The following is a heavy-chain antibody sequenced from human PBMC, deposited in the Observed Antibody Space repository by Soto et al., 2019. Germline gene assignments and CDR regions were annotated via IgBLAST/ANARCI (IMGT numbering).Heavy chain of an antibody. CDR1: DYSISSGSY. D-gene: IGHD6-19*01. Sequence: SETLSLTCTCSDYSISSGSYWARIRQPPGKGPEWIASIYHGGTTFYNPSLKSRITISVDTSNNQFSLKLTSVTAADTAVYYCTRVHVMVVAGSTFDYWGHGTLVNVSA. CDR3: TRVHVMVVAGSTFDY. J-gene: IGHJ4*01. V-gene: IGHV4-38-2*02. CDR2: IYHGGTT.